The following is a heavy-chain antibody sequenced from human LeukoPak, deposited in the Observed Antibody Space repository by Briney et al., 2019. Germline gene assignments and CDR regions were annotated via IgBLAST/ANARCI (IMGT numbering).Heavy chain of an antibody. D-gene: IGHD4-23*01. V-gene: IGHV1-18*01. CDR1: GYTLTSYG. CDR3: ARGFMVTQYFDY. CDR2: ISAYNGNT. Sequence: ASVKVSCKASGYTLTSYGISWVRQAPGQGLEWMGWISAYNGNTNYAQKLQGRVTMTADTSTSTAYMELRSLRSDDTAVYYCARGFMVTQYFDYWGQGTLVTVSS. J-gene: IGHJ4*02.